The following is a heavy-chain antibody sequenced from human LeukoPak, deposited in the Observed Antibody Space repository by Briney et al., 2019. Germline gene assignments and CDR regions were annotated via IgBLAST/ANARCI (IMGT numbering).Heavy chain of an antibody. J-gene: IGHJ4*02. CDR3: ARGRIYSGYVSSFDY. CDR2: ISSSSSTI. D-gene: IGHD5-12*01. V-gene: IGHV3-48*04. Sequence: PGGSLRLSCAASGFTFSSYSMNWVRQAPGKGLEWVSYISSSSSTIYYADSVKGRFTISRDNAKNTLYLQMNSLRAEDTAVYYCARGRIYSGYVSSFDYWGQGTLVTVSS. CDR1: GFTFSSYS.